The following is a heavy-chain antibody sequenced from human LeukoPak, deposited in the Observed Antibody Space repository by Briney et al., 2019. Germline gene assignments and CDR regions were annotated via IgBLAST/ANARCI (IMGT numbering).Heavy chain of an antibody. CDR1: GFTFSSYA. Sequence: GRSLRLSCAASGFTFSSYAMHWVRQAPGKGLEWVAVISYDGSNKYYADSVKGRFTISRDNSKNTLYLQMNSLRAEDTAVYYCARAGGIGIAAAGLHYFDYWGQGTLVTVSS. CDR3: ARAGGIGIAAAGLHYFDY. D-gene: IGHD6-13*01. J-gene: IGHJ4*02. CDR2: ISYDGSNK. V-gene: IGHV3-30-3*01.